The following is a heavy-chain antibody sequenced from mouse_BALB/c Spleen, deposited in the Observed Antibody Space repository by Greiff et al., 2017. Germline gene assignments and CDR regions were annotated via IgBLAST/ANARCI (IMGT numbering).Heavy chain of an antibody. V-gene: IGHV1-7*01. CDR3: ARGVRGLAY. J-gene: IGHJ3*01. D-gene: IGHD2-14*01. CDR2: INPSTGYT. Sequence: QVQLQQSGAELAKPGASVKMSCKASGYTFTSYWMHWVKQRPGQGLEWIGYINPSTGYTEYNQKFKDKATLTADKSSSTAYMQLSSLTSEDSAVYYCARGVRGLAYWGQGTLVTVSA. CDR1: GYTFTSYW.